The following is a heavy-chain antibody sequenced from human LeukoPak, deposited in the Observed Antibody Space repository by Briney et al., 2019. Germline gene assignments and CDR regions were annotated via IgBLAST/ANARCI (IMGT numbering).Heavy chain of an antibody. D-gene: IGHD3-22*01. CDR3: AKGYYDSSGSYDAFDI. Sequence: GGSLRLSCAASGFTVSSNYMSWVRQAPGKGLEWVSVIYSGGSTYYADSVKGRFTISRDNSKNTLYLQMNSLRAEDTAVYYCAKGYYDSSGSYDAFDIWGQGTMVTVSS. CDR2: IYSGGST. J-gene: IGHJ3*02. CDR1: GFTVSSNY. V-gene: IGHV3-66*01.